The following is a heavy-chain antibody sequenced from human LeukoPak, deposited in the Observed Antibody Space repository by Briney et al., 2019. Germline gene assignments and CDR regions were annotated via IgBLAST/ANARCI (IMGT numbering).Heavy chain of an antibody. CDR1: GFPLSSYS. CDR2: ISSSGSAI. CDR3: VRVKGSYFDY. V-gene: IGHV3-48*01. J-gene: IGHJ4*02. D-gene: IGHD2-15*01. Sequence: GGSLRLSCVASGFPLSSYSINWVRQAPGKGLEWVSYISSSGSAIYYVDSVKGRFTVSRDNAKNSLFLQMNSPRAEDTAVYYCVRVKGSYFDYWGQGALVTVSS.